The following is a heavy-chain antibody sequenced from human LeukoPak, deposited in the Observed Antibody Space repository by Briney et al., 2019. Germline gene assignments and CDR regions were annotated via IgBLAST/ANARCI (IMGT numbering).Heavy chain of an antibody. Sequence: SETLSLTCAVYGGSFRGYYWSWIRQPPGTGLEGIGEINHSGSTNYNPSLKSRVTISVDTSKNQFSLKLSSVTAADTAVYYCARVKRSWGIVVVPAARTGLGAFDIWGQGTMVTVSS. D-gene: IGHD2-2*01. CDR1: GGSFRGYY. CDR3: ARVKRSWGIVVVPAARTGLGAFDI. CDR2: INHSGST. V-gene: IGHV4-34*01. J-gene: IGHJ3*02.